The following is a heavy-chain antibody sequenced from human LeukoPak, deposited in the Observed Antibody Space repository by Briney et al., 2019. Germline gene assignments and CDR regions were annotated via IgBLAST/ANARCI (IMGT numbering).Heavy chain of an antibody. CDR3: ARGRDRSKAGDL. V-gene: IGHV4-34*01. D-gene: IGHD5-24*01. J-gene: IGHJ5*02. Sequence: SETLSLTCAVHGGSCDGYYCSWICQPPGKGLEWIGEIHPHGIFYDNSSLVTRVPISIDPSKTQFSLRLTSVTAADTAFYYCARGRDRSKAGDLWGQGGLVTVSS. CDR1: GGSCDGYY. CDR2: IHPHGIF.